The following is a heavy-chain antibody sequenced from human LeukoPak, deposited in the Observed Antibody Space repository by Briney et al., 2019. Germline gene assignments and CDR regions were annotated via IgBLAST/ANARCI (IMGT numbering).Heavy chain of an antibody. CDR3: ARRQEWVAGGAFDI. CDR1: GLTFTISA. V-gene: IGHV1-69*13. Sequence: SVKFSSNASGLTFTISAIQSVRQARGQRLDWMGGIITISGTANYVQKLQGRVTITADESTSIAYMELRSLRSEDTDVYYCARRQEWVAGGAFDIWGQGTMVTVSS. CDR2: IITISGTA. J-gene: IGHJ3*02. D-gene: IGHD3-3*01.